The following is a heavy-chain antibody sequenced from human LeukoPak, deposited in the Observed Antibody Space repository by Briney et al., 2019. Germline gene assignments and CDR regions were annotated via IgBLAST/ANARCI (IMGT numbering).Heavy chain of an antibody. CDR3: ARDNWNYVGYYYYGMDV. J-gene: IGHJ6*02. CDR1: GFTFSDYY. D-gene: IGHD1-7*01. V-gene: IGHV3-11*01. Sequence: GGSLRLSCAASGFTFSDYYMSWIRQAPGKGLEWVSYISSSGSTIYYADSVKGRFPISRDNAKNSLYLQMNSLRAEDTAVYYCARDNWNYVGYYYYGMDVWGQGTTVTVSS. CDR2: ISSSGSTI.